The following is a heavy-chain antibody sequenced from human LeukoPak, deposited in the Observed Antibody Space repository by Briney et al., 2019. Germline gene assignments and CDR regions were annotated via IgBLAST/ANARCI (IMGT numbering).Heavy chain of an antibody. D-gene: IGHD2-15*01. CDR1: GFTFSSYA. J-gene: IGHJ4*02. CDR2: ISDTGNT. Sequence: GGSLRLSCAASGFTFSSYAMSWVRQAPGKGLEWVSAISDTGNTYHADSVKGRFTISMDTSKNTLFLQMNRLRPEDAAVYYCAKAPVTTCRGAFCYPFDYWGLGTLVTVSS. CDR3: AKAPVTTCRGAFCYPFDY. V-gene: IGHV3-23*01.